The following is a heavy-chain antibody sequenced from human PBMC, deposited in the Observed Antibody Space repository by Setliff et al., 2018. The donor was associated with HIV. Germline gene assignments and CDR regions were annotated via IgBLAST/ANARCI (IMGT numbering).Heavy chain of an antibody. V-gene: IGHV3-30*04. CDR2: TPNDGSYK. CDR1: GFNFSTHT. J-gene: IGHJ4*02. Sequence: GGSLRLSCAASGFNFSTHTMNWIRQAPGKGLEWVAFTPNDGSYKNYADSVKGRSTISRDNSKNTLYLQMDSLRAEDTAVYYCARWCAAAGCYPAIYHFDSWGQGTLVTVSS. CDR3: ARWCAAAGCYPAIYHFDS. D-gene: IGHD2-2*01.